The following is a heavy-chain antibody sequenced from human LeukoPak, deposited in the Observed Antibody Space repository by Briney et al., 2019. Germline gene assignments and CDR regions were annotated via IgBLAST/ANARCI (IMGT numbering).Heavy chain of an antibody. J-gene: IGHJ4*02. V-gene: IGHV3-21*01. D-gene: IGHD3-22*01. CDR1: GFTFSSYA. CDR3: ARPYDTRGSFPDY. Sequence: GGSLRLSCAASGFTFSSYAMNWVRQAPGKGPEWVSSISRGSDHIFYADSMKGRFTISRDNAKNSLYLQMNSLGAEDTAVYYCARPYDTRGSFPDYWGQGTLVTVSS. CDR2: ISRGSDHI.